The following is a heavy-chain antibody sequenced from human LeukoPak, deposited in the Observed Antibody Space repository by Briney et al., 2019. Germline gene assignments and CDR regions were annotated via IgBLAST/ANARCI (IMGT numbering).Heavy chain of an antibody. V-gene: IGHV4-4*02. J-gene: IGHJ4*02. CDR3: ARDVPPPYPGGPYFDY. CDR1: GGSISSSNW. Sequence: SETLSLTCAVSGGSISSSNWWSWVRPPPGKGLEWIGEIYHGGSTNYNPSLKSRVTISVDKSKNQFSLKLSSVTAADTAVYYCARDVPPPYPGGPYFDYWGQGTLVTVSS. CDR2: IYHGGST.